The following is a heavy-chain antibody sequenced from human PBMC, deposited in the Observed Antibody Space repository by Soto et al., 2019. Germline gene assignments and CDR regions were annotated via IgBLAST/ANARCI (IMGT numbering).Heavy chain of an antibody. CDR2: IFYSGFT. D-gene: IGHD2-2*01. CDR3: AREELLPASGQYYYYGLDV. J-gene: IGHJ6*02. CDR1: GGPISSGNYF. V-gene: IGHV4-31*03. Sequence: LTCTVSGGPISSGNYFWTWIRQHPGKGLEWIGYIFYSGFTSYNPSLKSRLNISVDKSKNQFSLKLSSVTAADTAVYYCAREELLPASGQYYYYGLDVWGQGTTVTVSS.